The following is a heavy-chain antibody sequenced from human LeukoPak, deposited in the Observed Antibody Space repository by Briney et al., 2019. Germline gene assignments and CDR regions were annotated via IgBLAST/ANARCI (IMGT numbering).Heavy chain of an antibody. CDR2: ITTNGCRT. CDR3: AIMHGYYDGTGYWVQ. V-gene: IGHV3-23*01. Sequence: GGSLRLSCAASGFTFASYGMSWVRQAPGKGLEWVSFITTNGCRTSYADSVEGRFTISRDNPRNTLYMQMNSLRDEDTAVYYCAIMHGYYDGTGYWVQRGQGTLVTVSS. D-gene: IGHD3-22*01. J-gene: IGHJ1*01. CDR1: GFTFASYG.